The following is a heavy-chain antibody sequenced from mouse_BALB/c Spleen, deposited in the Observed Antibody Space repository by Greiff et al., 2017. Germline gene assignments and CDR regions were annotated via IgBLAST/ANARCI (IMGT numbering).Heavy chain of an antibody. CDR3: ATYYRSYYAMDY. D-gene: IGHD2-14*01. V-gene: IGHV1-82*01. CDR2: IYPGDGDT. J-gene: IGHJ4*01. CDR1: GYAFSSSW. Sequence: VQLQQSGPELVKPGASVKISCKASGYAFSSSWMNWVKQRPGQGLEWIGRIYPGDGDTNYNGKFKGKATLTADKSSSTAYMQLSSLTSVDSAVYFCATYYRSYYAMDYWGQGTSVTVSS.